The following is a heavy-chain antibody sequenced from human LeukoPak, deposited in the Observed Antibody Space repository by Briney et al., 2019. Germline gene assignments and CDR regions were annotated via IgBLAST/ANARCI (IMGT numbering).Heavy chain of an antibody. V-gene: IGHV3-7*05. CDR3: ARASDPWLQLT. D-gene: IGHD5-24*01. J-gene: IGHJ5*02. Sequence: PGGSLRLSCAASGFTFSNYWMIWVRQAPGKGLEWVGNIKQDGSEKRYADSMRGRFSISRDNAQTSLYLQMNSLRAEDTAVYYCARASDPWLQLTWGQGTLVTVSS. CDR1: GFTFSNYW. CDR2: IKQDGSEK.